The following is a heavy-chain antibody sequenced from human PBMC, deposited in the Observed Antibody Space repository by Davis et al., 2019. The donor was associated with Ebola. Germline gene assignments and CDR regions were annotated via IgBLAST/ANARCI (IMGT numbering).Heavy chain of an antibody. CDR3: ARVQYGSGSYFPYYYYYMDV. J-gene: IGHJ6*03. CDR2: IVVGSGNT. V-gene: IGHV1-58*01. Sequence: SVKVSCKASGFTFTSSAVQWVRQARGQRLEWIGWIVVGSGNTNYAQKFQERVTITRDMSTSTAYMELSSLRSEDTAVYYCARVQYGSGSYFPYYYYYMDVWGKGTTVTVSS. D-gene: IGHD3-10*01. CDR1: GFTFTSSA.